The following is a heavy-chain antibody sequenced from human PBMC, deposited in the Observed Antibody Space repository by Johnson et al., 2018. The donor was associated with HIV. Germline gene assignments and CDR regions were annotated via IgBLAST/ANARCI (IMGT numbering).Heavy chain of an antibody. CDR2: IWYDGGNK. Sequence: VQLVESGGGVVQPGRSLRLSCAASGFTFSSYGMHWVRQAPGKGLEWVAVIWYDGGNKYYADSVKGRFTISRDNSKNTLYLQMNSLRAEDTAVYYCARDPYGSGPYVAFDIWGQGTMVTVSS. CDR1: GFTFSSYG. D-gene: IGHD3-10*01. J-gene: IGHJ3*02. V-gene: IGHV3-33*01. CDR3: ARDPYGSGPYVAFDI.